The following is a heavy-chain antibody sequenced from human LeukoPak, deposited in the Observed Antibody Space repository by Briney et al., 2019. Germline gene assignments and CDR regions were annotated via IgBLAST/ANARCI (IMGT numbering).Heavy chain of an antibody. Sequence: SETLSLTCAVSGYSISSGYYWGWIRQPPGKGLEWIGSIYHSGSTYYNPSLMSRVTISVDTSKNQFSLKLSSVTAADTAVYYCARVDSSSFDYWGQGTLVTVSS. D-gene: IGHD6-13*01. CDR1: GYSISSGYY. V-gene: IGHV4-38-2*01. CDR3: ARVDSSSFDY. CDR2: IYHSGST. J-gene: IGHJ4*02.